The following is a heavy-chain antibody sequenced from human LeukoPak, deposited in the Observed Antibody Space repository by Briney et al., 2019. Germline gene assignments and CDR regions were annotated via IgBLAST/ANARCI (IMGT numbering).Heavy chain of an antibody. J-gene: IGHJ4*02. CDR1: GGSISTSNW. CDR3: ARDGSRGPFGY. CDR2: IYHSGST. D-gene: IGHD2-2*01. V-gene: IGHV4-4*02. Sequence: SETLSLTCAVSGGSISTSNWWRWVRQPPGKGLEWIGEIYHSGSTNYNPSLKSRVTISVDKSKNQFPLKLISVTAADTAVYYCARDGSRGPFGYWGQGTLVTVSS.